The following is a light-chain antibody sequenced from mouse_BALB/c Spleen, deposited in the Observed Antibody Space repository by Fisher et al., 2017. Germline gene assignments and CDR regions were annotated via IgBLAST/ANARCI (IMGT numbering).Light chain of an antibody. V-gene: IGKV4-53*01. Sequence: DIVLTQSPALMAASPGEKVTITCSVSSSISSSNLHWYQQKSGTSPKRWIYDTSKLASGVPARFSGSGSGTSYSLTISSVEAEDAATYYCQQYSGYPLTFGAGTKLELK. CDR2: DTS. J-gene: IGKJ5*01. CDR1: SSISSSN. CDR3: QQYSGYPLT.